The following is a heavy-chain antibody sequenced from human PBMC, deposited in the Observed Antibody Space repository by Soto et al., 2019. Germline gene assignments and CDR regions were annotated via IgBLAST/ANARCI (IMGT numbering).Heavy chain of an antibody. CDR2: IWYDGSNK. CDR3: ARDRSYGSGSYYRFSAFDI. CDR1: GFTFSSYG. Sequence: AGGSLRLSCAASGFTFSSYGMHWVRQAPGKGLEWVAVIWYDGSNKYYADSVKGRFTISRDNSKNTLYLQMNSLRAEDTAVYYCARDRSYGSGSYYRFSAFDIWGQGTMVTVSS. J-gene: IGHJ3*02. D-gene: IGHD3-10*01. V-gene: IGHV3-33*01.